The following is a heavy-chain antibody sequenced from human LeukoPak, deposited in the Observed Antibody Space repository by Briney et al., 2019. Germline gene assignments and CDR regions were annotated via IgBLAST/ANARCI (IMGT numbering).Heavy chain of an antibody. CDR3: ARGGRGSYYVVDI. CDR2: IVPIFGTA. CDR1: GGTFSSYA. Sequence: ASVKVSCKASGGTFSSYAISWVRQAPGQGLEWMGGIVPIFGTANYAQKFQGRVTITADESTSTAYMELSSLRSEDTAVYYCARGGRGSYYVVDIWGQGTMVAVSS. D-gene: IGHD1-26*01. V-gene: IGHV1-69*13. J-gene: IGHJ3*02.